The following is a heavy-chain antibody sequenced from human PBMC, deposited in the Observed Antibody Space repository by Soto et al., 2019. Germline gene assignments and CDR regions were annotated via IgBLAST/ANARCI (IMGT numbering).Heavy chain of an antibody. CDR2: ISSSSSYI. CDR3: AKDHPFAHYFDY. J-gene: IGHJ4*02. CDR1: GFTFSSYS. Sequence: GGSLRLSCAASGFTFSSYSMSWVRQAPGKGLEWVSSISSSSSYIYYADSVKGRFTISRDNAKNSLYLQMNSLRAEDTAVYYCAKDHPFAHYFDYWGQGTLVTVSS. V-gene: IGHV3-21*04.